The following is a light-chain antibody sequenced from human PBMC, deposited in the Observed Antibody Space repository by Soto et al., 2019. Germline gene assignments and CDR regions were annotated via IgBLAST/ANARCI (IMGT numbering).Light chain of an antibody. CDR1: QGISSY. Sequence: IQLTQSPSSLSASVGDRVTITCRASQGISSYLAWYQQKPGKAPDLLIYAASTLQSGVPSRFSGSGSGTDFTLTISSLQPEDFATYYCQQLNSYPRTFGQWTKVDIK. J-gene: IGKJ1*01. V-gene: IGKV1-9*01. CDR2: AAS. CDR3: QQLNSYPRT.